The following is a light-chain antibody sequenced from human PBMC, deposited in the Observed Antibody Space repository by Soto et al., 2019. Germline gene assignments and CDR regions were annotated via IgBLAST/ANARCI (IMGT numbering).Light chain of an antibody. V-gene: IGLV2-23*01. CDR2: EGS. J-gene: IGLJ2*01. Sequence: QSALTQPASVSGSPGQSITISCTGTSSDVGSYNLVSWYQQYPGKAPKLMIYEGSKRPSGVSNRFSGSKSGSTASLTISGLQAEDEANYYCCSYASSSTYVLFGGGTKVTVL. CDR1: SSDVGSYNL. CDR3: CSYASSSTYVL.